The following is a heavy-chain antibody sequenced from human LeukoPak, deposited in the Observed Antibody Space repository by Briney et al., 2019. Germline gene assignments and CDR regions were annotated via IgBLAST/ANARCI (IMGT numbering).Heavy chain of an antibody. CDR1: GYTFTSYG. Sequence: APVKVSCKASGYTFTSYGISWVRQAPGQGLEWMGWISAYNGNTNYAQKLQGRVTMTTDTSTSTAYMELRSLRSDDTAVYYCARGPWAMVREYGMDVWGQGTTVTVSS. CDR2: ISAYNGNT. CDR3: ARGPWAMVREYGMDV. D-gene: IGHD3-10*01. J-gene: IGHJ6*02. V-gene: IGHV1-18*01.